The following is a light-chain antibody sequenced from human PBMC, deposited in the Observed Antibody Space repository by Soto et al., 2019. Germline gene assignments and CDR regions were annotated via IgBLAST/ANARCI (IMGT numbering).Light chain of an antibody. J-gene: IGKJ5*01. CDR1: QSVSSY. CDR2: GAS. V-gene: IGKV3-15*01. Sequence: EIVLTQSPATRSLSPCERSTLSCRASQSVSSYLAWYQQKPGQAPRLLIYGASTRATGLPARFSGSGSGTQFTLTISSLQSEDFAVYYCQQYNNWPITFGQGTRLEIK. CDR3: QQYNNWPIT.